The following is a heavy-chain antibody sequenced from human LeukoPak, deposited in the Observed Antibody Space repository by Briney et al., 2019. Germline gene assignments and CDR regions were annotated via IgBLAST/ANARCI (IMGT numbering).Heavy chain of an antibody. J-gene: IGHJ6*02. Sequence: EASVKVSCTASGGTFSSYAVSWVRQAPGQGLEWLGGIIPVFGAANYAQRFQGRLTVTADESTNTAYMDLSGLTSEDTGVYYCARTRSGCSTTNCYPYDMDVWGQGTTVAVSS. V-gene: IGHV1-69*13. CDR3: ARTRSGCSTTNCYPYDMDV. CDR1: GGTFSSYA. D-gene: IGHD2-2*01. CDR2: IIPVFGAA.